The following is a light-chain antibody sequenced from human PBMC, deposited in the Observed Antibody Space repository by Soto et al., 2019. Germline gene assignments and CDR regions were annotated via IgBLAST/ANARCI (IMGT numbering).Light chain of an antibody. Sequence: QSVLTQPASVSGSPGQSITISCTGTSSDVGGYNYVSWYQQHPGKAPKLMIYDVSNRPSGVSNRFSGSKSGSTASLTISGFQAEDEADYYCSSYTRSSTLNVFGTGTKLTVL. J-gene: IGLJ1*01. V-gene: IGLV2-14*01. CDR1: SSDVGGYNY. CDR2: DVS. CDR3: SSYTRSSTLNV.